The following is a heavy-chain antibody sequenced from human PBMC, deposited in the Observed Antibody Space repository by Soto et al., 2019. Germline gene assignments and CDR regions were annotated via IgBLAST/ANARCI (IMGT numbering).Heavy chain of an antibody. D-gene: IGHD6-19*01. J-gene: IGHJ6*02. Sequence: EVQLVESGGGLVKPGGSLRLSCAASGFTFTTYPMNWVRQAPGKGLEWVSSLSSDSTHVFYADSMKGRFTISRDNAKNSLYLQINSLRAEDTAVYYCARGSRQFYGMDVWGQGTTVIVSS. CDR3: ARGSRQFYGMDV. CDR1: GFTFTTYP. CDR2: LSSDSTHV. V-gene: IGHV3-21*01.